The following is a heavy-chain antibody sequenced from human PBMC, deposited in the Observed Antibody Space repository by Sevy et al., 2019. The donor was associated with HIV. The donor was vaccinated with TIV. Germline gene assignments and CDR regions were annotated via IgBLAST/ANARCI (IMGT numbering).Heavy chain of an antibody. CDR2: IGRTGSDM. J-gene: IGHJ4*02. CDR3: VGGNDREY. D-gene: IGHD3-22*01. V-gene: IGHV3-21*01. Sequence: RGSLRLSCAASGFTFGTYTMNWVRQAPGKGLEWLSSIGRTGSDMYYGDSLRGRFTISRDNARDSVFLQMNSLRVEDTGVYYCVGGNDREYWGRGTLVTVSS. CDR1: GFTFGTYT.